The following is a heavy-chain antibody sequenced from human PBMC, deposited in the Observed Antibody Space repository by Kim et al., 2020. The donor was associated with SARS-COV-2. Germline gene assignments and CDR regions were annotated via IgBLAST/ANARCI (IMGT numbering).Heavy chain of an antibody. CDR2: T. CDR3: ARHTEGVAEN. D-gene: IGHD6-13*01. J-gene: IGHJ4*02. Sequence: TYYNPSLKSRVTISVDTSKIQFSLKLSAVTAADTAVYFCARHTEGVAENWGQGTLVTVSS. V-gene: IGHV4-39*01.